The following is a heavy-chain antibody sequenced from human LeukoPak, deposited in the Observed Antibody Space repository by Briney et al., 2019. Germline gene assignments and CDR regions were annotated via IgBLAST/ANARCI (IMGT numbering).Heavy chain of an antibody. D-gene: IGHD3-3*01. CDR1: GGSISSSSYY. CDR2: IYYSGST. CDR3: ARDRDFWSGYPPFYYYYYMDV. J-gene: IGHJ6*03. Sequence: SETLSLTCTVSGGSISSSSYYWGWIRQPPGKGLEWIGSIYYSGSTYYNPSLKSRVTISVDTSKNQFSLKLSSVTAADTAVYYCARDRDFWSGYPPFYYYYYMDVWGKGTTVTVSS. V-gene: IGHV4-39*07.